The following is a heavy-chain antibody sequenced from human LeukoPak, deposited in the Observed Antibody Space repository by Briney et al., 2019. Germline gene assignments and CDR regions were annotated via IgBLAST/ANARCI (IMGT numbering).Heavy chain of an antibody. CDR2: INQGGREK. CDR1: GFSFSDYW. Sequence: GGSLRLSCAASGFSFSDYWMSWVRQTPGKGLEWLANINQGGREKYYMDSVKGRFTVSRDNAKNSLYLQMNSLRAEDTAVYYCASQGPRQDYWGQGTLVTVSS. J-gene: IGHJ4*02. CDR3: ASQGPRQDY. V-gene: IGHV3-7*01.